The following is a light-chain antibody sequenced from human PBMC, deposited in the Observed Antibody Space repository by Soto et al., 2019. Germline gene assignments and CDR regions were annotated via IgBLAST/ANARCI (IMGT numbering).Light chain of an antibody. CDR3: QSYNNWPLT. J-gene: IGKJ4*01. Sequence: IGVTQSPDSVALSLGERATINFKTSHSVLYRSNNQNYLAWYQHKPGQTPRLLIYDKSARATGVPDRLSGSRSGPEFTLTINRLQSEDFAIYYCQSYNNWPLTCGGGTKVDIK. CDR2: DKS. V-gene: IGKV4-1*01. CDR1: HSVLYRSNNQNY.